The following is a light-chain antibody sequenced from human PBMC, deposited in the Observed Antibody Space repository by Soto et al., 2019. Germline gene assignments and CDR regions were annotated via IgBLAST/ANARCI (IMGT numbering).Light chain of an antibody. CDR3: QQHNSYPRT. CDR1: QSISTW. CDR2: TAS. V-gene: IGKV1-5*03. J-gene: IGKJ1*01. Sequence: DIQMTQSPSTLSASVGDRVTITCRASQSISTWLAWYQQKPGKAPKLLIYTASNLERGVPSRFSASGSGTEFTLTISSLQPDDFATYYGQQHNSYPRTFGQGTKVEIK.